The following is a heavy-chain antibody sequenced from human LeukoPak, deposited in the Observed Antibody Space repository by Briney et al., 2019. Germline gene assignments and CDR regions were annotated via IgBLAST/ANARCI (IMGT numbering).Heavy chain of an antibody. CDR1: GYTFTSYG. V-gene: IGHV1-18*01. CDR3: ARGNAREDYFDY. CDR2: ISAYNGNT. J-gene: IGHJ4*02. D-gene: IGHD1-26*01. Sequence: ASVKVSCKASGYTFTSYGISWVRQAPGQGLEWMGWISAYNGNTNYAQKLQGRVTMTTDTSTSTDYLELRSLRSDDTAVYYCARGNAREDYFDYWGQGTLVTVSS.